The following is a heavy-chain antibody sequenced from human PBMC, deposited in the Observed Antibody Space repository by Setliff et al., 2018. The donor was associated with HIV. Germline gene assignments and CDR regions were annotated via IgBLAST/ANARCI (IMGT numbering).Heavy chain of an antibody. Sequence: GASVKVSCKASADTFTNCLINWVQQAPGQGLEWMGRIIPIFGTANYAQKFQGRVTITADKSTSTAYMELSSLRSEDTAVYYCARNPQPTGTPDYYYYYYMDVWGKGTTVTVSS. CDR1: ADTFTNCL. CDR2: IIPIFGTA. D-gene: IGHD1-1*01. V-gene: IGHV1-69*06. CDR3: ARNPQPTGTPDYYYYYYMDV. J-gene: IGHJ6*03.